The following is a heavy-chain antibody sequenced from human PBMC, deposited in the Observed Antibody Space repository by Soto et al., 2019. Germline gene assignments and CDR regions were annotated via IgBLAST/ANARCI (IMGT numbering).Heavy chain of an antibody. V-gene: IGHV4-30-2*01. J-gene: IGHJ6*02. CDR2: IYHSGST. Sequence: QLQLQESGSGLVKPSQTLSLTCAVSGGSISSGGYSWSWIRQPPGKGLEWIGYIYHSGSTYYNPSLQSRGTISVDRSKTQFSLTLSSVTAADTAVYYCARRRGFPYYYGMDVWGQGTTVTVSS. CDR3: ARRRGFPYYYGMDV. CDR1: GGSISSGGYS. D-gene: IGHD5-12*01.